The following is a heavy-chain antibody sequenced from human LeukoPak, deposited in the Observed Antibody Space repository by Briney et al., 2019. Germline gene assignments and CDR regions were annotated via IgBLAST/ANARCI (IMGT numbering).Heavy chain of an antibody. V-gene: IGHV3-30*18. CDR3: AKARGYSGSVLGY. Sequence: GGSLRLSCAASGFTFSSYGMHWVRQAPGKGLEWVAVISYDGSNKYYADSVKGRFTISRDNSKITLYLQMNSLRAEDTAVYYCAKARGYSGSVLGYWGQGTLVTVSS. J-gene: IGHJ4*02. CDR2: ISYDGSNK. D-gene: IGHD5-12*01. CDR1: GFTFSSYG.